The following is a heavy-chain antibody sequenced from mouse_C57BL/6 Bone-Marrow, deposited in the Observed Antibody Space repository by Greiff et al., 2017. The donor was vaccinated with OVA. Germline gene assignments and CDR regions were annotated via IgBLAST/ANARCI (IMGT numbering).Heavy chain of an antibody. CDR3: AREWGSTVVANWYFDV. CDR2: IYPRGGKT. D-gene: IGHD1-1*01. Sequence: QVQLQQSGAELVRPGASVKLSCKASGYTFTSYGIRWVKQRTGQGLEWIGEIYPRGGKTYYNEKFKGKATLTANKSSSKAYMELRSLTSGDSAVYFGAREWGSTVVANWYFDVWGTGTTVTVSS. CDR1: GYTFTSYG. J-gene: IGHJ1*03. V-gene: IGHV1-81*01.